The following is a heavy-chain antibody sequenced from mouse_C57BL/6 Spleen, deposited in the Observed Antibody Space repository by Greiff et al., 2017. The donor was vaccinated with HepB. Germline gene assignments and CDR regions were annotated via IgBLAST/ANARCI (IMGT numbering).Heavy chain of an antibody. CDR3: TTYRDYYAMDY. CDR1: GFNIKDDY. J-gene: IGHJ4*01. V-gene: IGHV14-4*01. Sequence: EVKLQESGAELVRPGASVKLSCTASGFNIKDDYMHWVKQRPEQGLEWIGWIDPENGDTEYASKFQGKATITADTSSNTAYLQLSSLTSEDTAVYYCTTYRDYYAMDYWGQGTSVTVSS. CDR2: IDPENGDT. D-gene: IGHD3-1*01.